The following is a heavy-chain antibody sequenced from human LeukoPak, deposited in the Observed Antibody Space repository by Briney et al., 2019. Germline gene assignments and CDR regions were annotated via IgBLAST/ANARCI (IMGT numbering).Heavy chain of an antibody. V-gene: IGHV4-39*07. Sequence: SETLSLTCTVSSGSISSSSFYWGWIRQPPGKGLEWIGSIYYSGSTYYNPSLKSRATISVDTSKNQFSLKLSSVTAADTAVYYCAKDRYSGYDPNWYFDLWGRGTLVTVSS. D-gene: IGHD5-12*01. CDR2: IYYSGST. CDR3: AKDRYSGYDPNWYFDL. J-gene: IGHJ2*01. CDR1: SGSISSSSFY.